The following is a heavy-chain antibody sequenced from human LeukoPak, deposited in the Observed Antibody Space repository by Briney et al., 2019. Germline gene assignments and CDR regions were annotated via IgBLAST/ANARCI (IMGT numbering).Heavy chain of an antibody. V-gene: IGHV3-23*01. CDR3: AKDMVRGVIQSAFDF. CDR2: ISGSGGST. D-gene: IGHD3-10*01. Sequence: PGGSLRPSCAASGFTFSSYAVSWVRQAPGKGLEWVSTISGSGGSTHYADSVNGRFTISRDSSKNTLHLQMNSLRVEDTAVYYCAKDMVRGVIQSAFDFWGQGTLVTVSS. CDR1: GFTFSSYA. J-gene: IGHJ4*02.